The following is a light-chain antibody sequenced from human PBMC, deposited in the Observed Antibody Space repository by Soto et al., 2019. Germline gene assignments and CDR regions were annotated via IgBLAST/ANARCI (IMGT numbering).Light chain of an antibody. CDR3: SSYTSSNTVV. CDR2: DVT. V-gene: IGLV2-14*01. J-gene: IGLJ3*02. CDR1: SSDVGAYNS. Sequence: QSALTQPASVSGSPGQSITISCTGTSSDVGAYNSVSWYQQHPGKAPKLMIYDVTNRPSGISNRFSGSKSVNTASLTISGLQAEDEADYYCSSYTSSNTVVFGGGTKVT.